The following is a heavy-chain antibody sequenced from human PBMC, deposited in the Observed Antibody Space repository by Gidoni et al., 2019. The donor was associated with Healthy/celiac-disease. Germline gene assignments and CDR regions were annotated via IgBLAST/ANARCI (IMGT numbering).Heavy chain of an antibody. D-gene: IGHD3-10*01. CDR1: GGSFSGYY. J-gene: IGHJ6*03. Sequence: QVQLQQWGAGLLKPSETLSLTCAVYGGSFSGYYWSWIRQPPGKGLEWIGEINHSGSTNYNPSLKSRVTISVDTSKNQFSLELSSVTAADTDVYYCARGKGGQVRGVIPRYYYYYYMDVWGKGTTVTVSS. V-gene: IGHV4-34*01. CDR3: ARGKGGQVRGVIPRYYYYYYMDV. CDR2: INHSGST.